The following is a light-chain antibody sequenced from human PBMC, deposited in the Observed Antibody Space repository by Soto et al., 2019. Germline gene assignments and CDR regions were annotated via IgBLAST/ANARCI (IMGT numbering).Light chain of an antibody. Sequence: QSVLTHPPSVSGAPVQRVTISCTGISSNIGAGYDVHWYQQLPGTAPKLLIYGNSNRPSGVPDRFSGSKSGTSASLAITGLQAEDEADYYCQSYDSSLSVVFGGGTKLTVL. CDR1: SSNIGAGYD. V-gene: IGLV1-40*01. J-gene: IGLJ2*01. CDR3: QSYDSSLSVV. CDR2: GNS.